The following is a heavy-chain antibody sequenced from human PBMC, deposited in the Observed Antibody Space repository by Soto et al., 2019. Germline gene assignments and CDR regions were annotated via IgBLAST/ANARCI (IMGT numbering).Heavy chain of an antibody. Sequence: QVQLVEFGGGVVQPGRSLRLSCAASGFTFSSYGMHWVRQAPGKGLEWVAVIWYDGSNKYYADSVKGRFTISRDNSKSTLYLQMNSLRAEDTAVYYCARDQCGSCYDYWGQGTLVTVSS. V-gene: IGHV3-33*01. CDR2: IWYDGSNK. CDR3: ARDQCGSCYDY. D-gene: IGHD2-15*01. CDR1: GFTFSSYG. J-gene: IGHJ4*02.